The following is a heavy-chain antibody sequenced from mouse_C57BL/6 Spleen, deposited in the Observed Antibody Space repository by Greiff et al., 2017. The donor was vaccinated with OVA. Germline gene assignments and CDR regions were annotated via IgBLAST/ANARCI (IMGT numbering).Heavy chain of an antibody. D-gene: IGHD2-1*01. CDR3: ARYGNYVGNYFDY. Sequence: VQLQQPGAELVKPGASVKLSCKASGYTFTSYWMHWVKQRPGQGLEWIGMIHPNSGSTNYNEKFKSKATLTVDKSSSTAYMQLSSLTSEDSAVYYCARYGNYVGNYFDYWGQGTTLTVSS. CDR1: GYTFTSYW. V-gene: IGHV1-64*01. CDR2: IHPNSGST. J-gene: IGHJ2*01.